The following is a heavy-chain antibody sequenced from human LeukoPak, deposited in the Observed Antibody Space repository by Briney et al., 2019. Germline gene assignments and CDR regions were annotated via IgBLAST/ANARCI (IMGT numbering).Heavy chain of an antibody. D-gene: IGHD1-26*01. CDR1: GFTISSYD. J-gene: IGHJ3*02. CDR3: ARSGGDPDAFDI. V-gene: IGHV3-13*01. CDR2: IGTAGDT. Sequence: PGGSLRLSCAASGFTISSYDMHWVRQATGKGLEWVSAIGTAGDTYYPGSVKGRFTISRENAKNSLYLQMNSLRAGDTAVYYCARSGGDPDAFDIWGQGTMVTVSS.